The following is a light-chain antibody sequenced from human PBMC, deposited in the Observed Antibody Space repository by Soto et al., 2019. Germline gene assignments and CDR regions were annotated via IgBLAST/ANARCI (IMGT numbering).Light chain of an antibody. CDR3: QKYNTAPQT. J-gene: IGKJ1*01. CDR2: AAS. CDR1: QGIIDY. V-gene: IGKV1-27*01. Sequence: DIQMTQSPSSLSASVGDRVTITCRASQGIIDYLAWYQQKPGKVPTLLIYAASTLQSGVPSRFSGSGSGTDFTLTISSLQPEDVATYYCQKYNTAPQTFGPGTRVEIK.